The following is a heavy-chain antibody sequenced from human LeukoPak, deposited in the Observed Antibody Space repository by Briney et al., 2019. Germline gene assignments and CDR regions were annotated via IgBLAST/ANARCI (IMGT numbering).Heavy chain of an antibody. Sequence: SETLSLTCTVSGGSISSYYWSWIRQPAGKGLEWIGRIYTSGSNNYNPSLKSRVTMSVDTSKNQFSLKLSSVTAADTAVYYCARVRTIPRDMRVDYWGQGTLVTVSS. CDR1: GGSISSYY. J-gene: IGHJ4*02. V-gene: IGHV4-4*07. D-gene: IGHD2-15*01. CDR2: IYTSGSN. CDR3: ARVRTIPRDMRVDY.